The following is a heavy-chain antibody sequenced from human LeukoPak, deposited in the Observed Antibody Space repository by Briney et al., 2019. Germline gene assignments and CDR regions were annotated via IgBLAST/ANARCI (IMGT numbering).Heavy chain of an antibody. Sequence: GGSLILSCAASGFTFSSYAMSWVRQAPGKGLEWVSAISGSGGSTYYADSVKGRFTISRDNSKNTLYLQMNSLRAEDTAVYYCAKDRVRPGGPAASKDWFDPWGQGTLVTVSS. D-gene: IGHD2-2*01. CDR3: AKDRVRPGGPAASKDWFDP. V-gene: IGHV3-23*01. CDR1: GFTFSSYA. CDR2: ISGSGGST. J-gene: IGHJ5*02.